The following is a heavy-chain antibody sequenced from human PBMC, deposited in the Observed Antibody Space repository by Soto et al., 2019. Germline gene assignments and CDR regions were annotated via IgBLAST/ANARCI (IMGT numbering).Heavy chain of an antibody. Sequence: KASETLSLTCTVSGVSVSSGNFYWAWIRQPPGKGLEWIGFGSYSGTTNYKPSLKSRVTISVDTSRSQISLKVSSLTAADTAVYYCARGATVTQYDYWGQGTLVTVSS. CDR1: GVSVSSGNFY. CDR2: GSYSGTT. J-gene: IGHJ4*02. V-gene: IGHV4-61*01. CDR3: ARGATVTQYDY. D-gene: IGHD4-17*01.